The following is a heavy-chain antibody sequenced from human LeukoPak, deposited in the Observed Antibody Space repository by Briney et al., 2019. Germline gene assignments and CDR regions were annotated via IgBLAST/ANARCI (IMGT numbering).Heavy chain of an antibody. V-gene: IGHV1-2*02. J-gene: IGHJ4*02. CDR2: INPNSGAT. CDR1: GYTFTVYY. D-gene: IGHD6-6*01. Sequence: GASVTVSFTASGYTFTVYYMHWVRQAPGQGLEWMGGINPNSGATNYAQKFQGRVTMTSDTSISTAYMELSRLRSDDTAVYYCARVQYSGSAALDYWGQGTLVTVSS. CDR3: ARVQYSGSAALDY.